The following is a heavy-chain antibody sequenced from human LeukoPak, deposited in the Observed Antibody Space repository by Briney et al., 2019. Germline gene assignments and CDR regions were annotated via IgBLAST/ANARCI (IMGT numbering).Heavy chain of an antibody. Sequence: GASVKVSCKASGGTFSSYAISWVRQAPGQGLEWMGRIIPILGIANYAQKFQGRVTITADKSTSTAYMELSSLRSEDTAVYYCARDRRHIVVAVAATHEYYFDYWGQGTLVTVSS. CDR2: IIPILGIA. D-gene: IGHD2-15*01. J-gene: IGHJ4*02. CDR3: ARDRRHIVVAVAATHEYYFDY. CDR1: GGTFSSYA. V-gene: IGHV1-69*04.